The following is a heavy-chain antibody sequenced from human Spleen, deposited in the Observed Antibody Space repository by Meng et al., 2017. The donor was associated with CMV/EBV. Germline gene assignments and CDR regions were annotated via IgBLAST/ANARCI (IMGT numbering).Heavy chain of an antibody. CDR1: GGTLSSYA. D-gene: IGHD1-26*01. CDR3: ASQQRTLLYGHYFDF. Sequence: SGGTLSSYAISWVRQAPGQGLEWMGGIIPIFGTTYYAQDLKGRVTITTDESTSTVSVDLSRLRSEDTAVYYCASQQRTLLYGHYFDFWGQGTLVTVSS. CDR2: IIPIFGTT. J-gene: IGHJ4*02. V-gene: IGHV1-69*05.